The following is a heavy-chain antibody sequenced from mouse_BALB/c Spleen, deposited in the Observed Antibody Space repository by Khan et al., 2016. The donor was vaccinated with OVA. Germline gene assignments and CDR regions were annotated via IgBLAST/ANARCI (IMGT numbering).Heavy chain of an antibody. CDR2: IFPGSDTT. J-gene: IGHJ3*01. D-gene: IGHD2-14*01. V-gene: IGHV1-77*01. CDR1: GYTFTDYI. CDR3: ARGGYSAFAY. Sequence: QVQLKQSGPELVKPGASLKVSCKASGYTFTDYIIGWVKQSTRQGLEWIGDIFPGSDTTYYNEKFKDKATLTVDKSANTAYMQLSSLTSEDSAVYFCARGGYSAFAYWGLGTLVTVSA.